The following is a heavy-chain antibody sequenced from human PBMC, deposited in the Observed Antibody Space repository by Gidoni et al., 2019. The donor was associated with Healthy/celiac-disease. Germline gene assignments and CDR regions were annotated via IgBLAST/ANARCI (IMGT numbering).Heavy chain of an antibody. V-gene: IGHV4-39*07. CDR1: GGSISSSSYY. J-gene: IGHJ4*02. CDR2: IYYSGST. D-gene: IGHD3-3*01. CDR3: ARAYYDFWSGRHFDY. Sequence: QLQLQESGPGLVKPSETLSLTCTVSGGSISSSSYYWGWIRQPPGKGLEWIGSIYYSGSTYYNPSLKSRVTISVDTSKNQFSLKLSSVTAAYTAVYYCARAYYDFWSGRHFDYWGQGTLVTVSS.